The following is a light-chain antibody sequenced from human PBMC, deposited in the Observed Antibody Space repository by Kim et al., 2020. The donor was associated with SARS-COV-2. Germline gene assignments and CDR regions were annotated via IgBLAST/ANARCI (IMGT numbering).Light chain of an antibody. J-gene: IGLJ1*01. CDR2: GTS. Sequence: QSVLTQPPSVSGAPGQRVTISCTGSSSNIGAGYNVHWYQQLPGTAPKLLIYGTSNRPSGVPDRFSGSKSGTSASLAITGLQAEDEADYYCQAYDSSLNGYVFATGTKVTVL. CDR3: QAYDSSLNGYV. V-gene: IGLV1-40*01. CDR1: SSNIGAGYN.